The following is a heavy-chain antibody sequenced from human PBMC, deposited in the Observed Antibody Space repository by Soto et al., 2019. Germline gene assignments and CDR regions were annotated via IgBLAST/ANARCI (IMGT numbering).Heavy chain of an antibody. CDR3: ARGPPIVGNTRPLES. D-gene: IGHD1-26*01. CDR2: IYHAGST. J-gene: IGHJ4*02. Sequence: NPSETLSLTCTVSGGSITNSNWWSWVRLPPAKGLGWIGDIYHAGSTKYNPSLERRVTMSVDTSNNQFGLTLTSVTAADTAVYFCARGPPIVGNTRPLESWGQGTRVT. V-gene: IGHV4-4*02. CDR1: GGSITNSNW.